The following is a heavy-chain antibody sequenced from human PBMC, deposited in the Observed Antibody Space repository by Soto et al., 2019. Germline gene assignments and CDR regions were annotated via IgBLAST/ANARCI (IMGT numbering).Heavy chain of an antibody. V-gene: IGHV4-59*08. CDR2: IYYSGST. CDR3: ARLPEDSRRTPFDY. CDR1: GGSISSYY. Sequence: SETLSLTCTVSGGSISSYYWSWIRQPPGKGLEWIGYIYYSGSTNYNPSLKSRVTISVDTSKNQFSLKLSSVTAADTAVYYCARLPEDSRRTPFDYWGQGTLVTVSS. J-gene: IGHJ4*02. D-gene: IGHD2-2*01.